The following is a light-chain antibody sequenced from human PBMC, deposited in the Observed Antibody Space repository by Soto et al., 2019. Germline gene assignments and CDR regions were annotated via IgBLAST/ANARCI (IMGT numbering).Light chain of an antibody. Sequence: ESALTKSPGALSLSPGERATLTCSVSQSVPLNDLAWYQQKPGQTPQVLIYRGSNRATDIPDRFSGSGSGTDFTLTISRLEPADFAVYYCQQYGSSPLTLGGGTKVDIK. J-gene: IGKJ4*01. CDR3: QQYGSSPLT. CDR2: RGS. CDR1: QSVPLND. V-gene: IGKV3-20*01.